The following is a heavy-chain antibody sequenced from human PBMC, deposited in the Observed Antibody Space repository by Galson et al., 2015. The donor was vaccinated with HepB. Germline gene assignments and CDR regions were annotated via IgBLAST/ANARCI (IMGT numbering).Heavy chain of an antibody. Sequence: SLRLSCAASGFTFGDYDMSWFRQAPGKGLERVGFIRSKANGGTTQYVASVKGRFTISRDDSKSIAYLQMNSLKMEDTAVYYCSGDRKGGYGPFDYWGQGTLVTVSS. CDR3: SGDRKGGYGPFDY. D-gene: IGHD5-12*01. V-gene: IGHV3-49*03. J-gene: IGHJ4*02. CDR1: GFTFGDYD. CDR2: IRSKANGGTT.